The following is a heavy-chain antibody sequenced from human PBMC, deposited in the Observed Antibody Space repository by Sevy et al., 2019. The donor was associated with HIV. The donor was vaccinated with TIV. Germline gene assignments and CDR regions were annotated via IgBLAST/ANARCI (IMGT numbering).Heavy chain of an antibody. CDR2: IWSVGSNK. V-gene: IGHV3-33*01. J-gene: IGHJ4*02. CDR1: GFTFSDYG. D-gene: IGHD1-7*01. CDR3: AREERSGTTTSFDY. Sequence: GGSLRLSCAASGFTFSDYGMHWVRQAPGKGLEWVAVIWSVGSNKYYGDSVKGRFTISRDSSKNTLFLQMNSLGVDDTAVYYCAREERSGTTTSFDYWGQGALVTVSS.